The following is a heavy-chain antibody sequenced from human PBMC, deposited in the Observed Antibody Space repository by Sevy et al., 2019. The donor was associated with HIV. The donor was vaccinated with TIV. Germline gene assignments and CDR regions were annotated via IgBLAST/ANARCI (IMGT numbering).Heavy chain of an antibody. J-gene: IGHJ4*02. CDR2: IKQDGSVT. D-gene: IGHD6-13*01. V-gene: IGHV3-7*01. CDR3: VRAVAADGSF. Sequence: GGSLRLSCAASGFSLNTYWMSWVRQAPGKGLEWVANIKQDGSVTYYVDSVKGRVTIPRENARNFLYLQMNSLGAEDTARYYCVRAVAADGSFWGQGTLVTVSS. CDR1: GFSLNTYW.